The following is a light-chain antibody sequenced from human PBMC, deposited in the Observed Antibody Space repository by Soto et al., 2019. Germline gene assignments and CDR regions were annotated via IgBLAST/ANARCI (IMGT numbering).Light chain of an antibody. Sequence: QSALTQPRSMSGSPGQSVTISCTGSSSDVGAYNRGSWYQKHPDEAPKLMIYDVYKRPSGVPERFSGSESGDTASLTISGLRTEDEADYFCCSYAGSYTWVCGTGTKLTVL. J-gene: IGLJ1*01. CDR2: DVY. CDR3: CSYAGSYTWV. CDR1: SSDVGAYNR. V-gene: IGLV2-11*01.